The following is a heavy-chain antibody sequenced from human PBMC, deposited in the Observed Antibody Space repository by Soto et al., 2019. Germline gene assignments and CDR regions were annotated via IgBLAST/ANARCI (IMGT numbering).Heavy chain of an antibody. Sequence: SETLSLTCAVYGGSFSGYYWTWIRQPPGKGLEWIGEINHSGSTNYNPSLKSRVTISVGTSKNQFSLKLSSVTAADAAVYYCARIVFNYDSSGYYTLDYWGQGTLVTVS. V-gene: IGHV4-34*01. CDR2: INHSGST. CDR1: GGSFSGYY. CDR3: ARIVFNYDSSGYYTLDY. D-gene: IGHD3-22*01. J-gene: IGHJ4*02.